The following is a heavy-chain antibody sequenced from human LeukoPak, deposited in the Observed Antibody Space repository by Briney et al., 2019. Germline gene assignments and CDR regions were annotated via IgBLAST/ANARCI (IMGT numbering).Heavy chain of an antibody. CDR1: GFTFSSYG. J-gene: IGHJ5*02. V-gene: IGHV3-30*02. D-gene: IGHD4/OR15-4a*01. CDR2: IRYDGSNK. CDR3: AKDPNRIPPAGSNPTCHFDP. Sequence: GGSLRLSCAASGFTFSSYGMHWVRQAPGKGLEWVAFIRYDGSNKYYADSVKGRFTISRDNSKNTLYLQMNSLRAEDTAVYYCAKDPNRIPPAGSNPTCHFDPWGQGTLVTVSS.